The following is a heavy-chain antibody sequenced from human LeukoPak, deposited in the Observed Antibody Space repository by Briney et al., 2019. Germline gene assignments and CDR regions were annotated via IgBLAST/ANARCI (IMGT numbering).Heavy chain of an antibody. CDR3: AKGQERGYSYGTDY. Sequence: GGSLRLSCAASGFTFDDYAMHWVRQAPGKGLEWVSGISWNSGSIGYADSVKGRFTISRDNAKNSLYQQMNSLRAEDTALYYCAKGQERGYSYGTDYWGQGTLVTVSS. J-gene: IGHJ4*02. V-gene: IGHV3-9*01. CDR2: ISWNSGSI. D-gene: IGHD5-18*01. CDR1: GFTFDDYA.